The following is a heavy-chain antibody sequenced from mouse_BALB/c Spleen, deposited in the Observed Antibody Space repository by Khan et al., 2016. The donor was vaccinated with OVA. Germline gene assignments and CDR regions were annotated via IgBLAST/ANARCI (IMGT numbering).Heavy chain of an antibody. V-gene: IGHV2-6-1*01. Sequence: VQLQESGPALVAPSQSLSITCTISGFSLTDYGVHWVRQPPGKGLEWLVVIWSDGSTTNNSALKSRLSIRKDNSKSQVFLKMNSLQTDDTAVYYCARQPYYHYYVMDYWGQGTSVTVSS. D-gene: IGHD2-10*01. CDR2: IWSDGST. CDR3: ARQPYYHYYVMDY. J-gene: IGHJ4*01. CDR1: GFSLTDYG.